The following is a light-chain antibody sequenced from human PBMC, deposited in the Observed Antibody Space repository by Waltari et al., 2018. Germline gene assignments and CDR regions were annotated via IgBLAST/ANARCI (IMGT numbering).Light chain of an antibody. CDR2: EGS. V-gene: IGLV2-23*01. J-gene: IGLJ1*01. CDR3: CSYAGIGTLYV. Sequence: QSALTQPASVSGSPGQSITISCTGTSSDVGSYNLVSLYQQHPGKTPKLMIYEGSKRPSWFSKLFSGSKSGNTASLTISGLQAEDEADYYCCSYAGIGTLYVFGTGTKVTVL. CDR1: SSDVGSYNL.